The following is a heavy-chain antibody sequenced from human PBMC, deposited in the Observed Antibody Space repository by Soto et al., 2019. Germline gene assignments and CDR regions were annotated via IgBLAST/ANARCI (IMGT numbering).Heavy chain of an antibody. CDR2: IKSKTDGGTT. Sequence: PGGSLRLSCAASGFTFSNAWMSWVRQAPGKGLEWVGRIKSKTDGGTTDYAAPVKGRFTISRDDSKNTLYLQMNSLKTEDTAVYYCTTDVAARWSDWFDPWGQGTLVTVSS. J-gene: IGHJ5*02. V-gene: IGHV3-15*01. D-gene: IGHD6-6*01. CDR1: GFTFSNAW. CDR3: TTDVAARWSDWFDP.